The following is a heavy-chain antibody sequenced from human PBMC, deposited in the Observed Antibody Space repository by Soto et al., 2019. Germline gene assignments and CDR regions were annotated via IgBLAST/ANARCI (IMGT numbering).Heavy chain of an antibody. J-gene: IGHJ4*02. V-gene: IGHV1-24*01. CDR3: AKDRPRRTSGYCFED. D-gene: IGHD1-1*01. Sequence: ASVKVSCKVSGYTLTELSMHWVRQAPGKGLEWMGGFDPEDGETIYAQKVQGRVTMTEDTSTDTAHMELSSLRAEDTALYYCAKDRPRRTSGYCFEDWGQGTPVTVSS. CDR2: FDPEDGET. CDR1: GYTLTELS.